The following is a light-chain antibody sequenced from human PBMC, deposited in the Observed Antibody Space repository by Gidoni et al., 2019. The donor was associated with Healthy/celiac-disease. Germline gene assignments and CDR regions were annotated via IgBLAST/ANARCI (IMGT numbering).Light chain of an antibody. CDR2: RDS. V-gene: IGLV3-9*01. Sequence: SYELTQPLSVSIALGQTSRITCGGNNLGSKNVHWYQQNPGQAPVLVIYRDSNRPSGIPERFSGPNSGNTATLTISRAQVGDEADYYCQVCDSSTVIFGGGTKLTVL. CDR3: QVCDSSTVI. J-gene: IGLJ2*01. CDR1: NLGSKN.